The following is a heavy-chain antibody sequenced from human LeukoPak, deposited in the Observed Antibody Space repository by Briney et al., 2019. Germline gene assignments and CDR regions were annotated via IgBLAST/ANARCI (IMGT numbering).Heavy chain of an antibody. J-gene: IGHJ5*02. CDR3: ARGYYDFWSGYHNWFDP. CDR1: GRPLRSYH. CDR2: IYYSGST. V-gene: IGHV4-59*07. Sequence: PSDTLSLTCTVWGRPLRSYHGICIRHPPGEGLEGIGYIYYSGSTNYTPSLKSRVTISVDTSKNQFSLKLSSVTAADTAVYYCARGYYDFWSGYHNWFDPWGQGTLVTVSS. D-gene: IGHD3-3*01.